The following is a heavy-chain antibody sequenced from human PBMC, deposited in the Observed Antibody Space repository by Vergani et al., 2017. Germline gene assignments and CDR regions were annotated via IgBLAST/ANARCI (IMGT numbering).Heavy chain of an antibody. CDR3: ARGIPYYYDSSGYQLGLVY. Sequence: QVQLVESGGGVVQPGRSLRLSCAASGFTFSSYAMHWVRQAPGKGLEWVAVISYDGSNKYYADSEKGRFTISRDNSKNTLYLQMNSLRAEDTAVYYCARGIPYYYDSSGYQLGLVYWGQGTLVTVSS. CDR2: ISYDGSNK. V-gene: IGHV3-30-3*01. J-gene: IGHJ4*02. CDR1: GFTFSSYA. D-gene: IGHD3-22*01.